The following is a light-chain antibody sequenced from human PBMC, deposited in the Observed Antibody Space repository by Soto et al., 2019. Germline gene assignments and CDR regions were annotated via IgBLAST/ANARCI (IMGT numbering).Light chain of an antibody. CDR3: SAYSDNISLH. J-gene: IGLJ2*01. CDR2: GVN. V-gene: IGLV2-14*01. CDR1: SRDIGGHHF. Sequence: QSALTQPASVSGSPGQSITISCTGTSRDIGGHHFVSWYQHHPGKAPKLLIYGVNDRPSAVSIRFSGSKAGNTASLTISRLQAEDEAYYYCSAYSDNISLHFGGGTQLTVL.